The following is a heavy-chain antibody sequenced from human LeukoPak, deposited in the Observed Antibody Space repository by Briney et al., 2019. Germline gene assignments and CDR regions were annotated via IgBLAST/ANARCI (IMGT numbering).Heavy chain of an antibody. V-gene: IGHV1-2*02. CDR2: INPNSGES. Sequence: ASVKVSCKTSGYTFTDYYIHWVRQAPGQGLEWMGWINPNSGESNSAQKFQGRVTMTGDTSISTAYMELRRVTSDDAAVYYCARDRDYSNTERGFDYWGQGTLVTVSS. CDR3: ARDRDYSNTERGFDY. CDR1: GYTFTDYY. D-gene: IGHD4-11*01. J-gene: IGHJ4*02.